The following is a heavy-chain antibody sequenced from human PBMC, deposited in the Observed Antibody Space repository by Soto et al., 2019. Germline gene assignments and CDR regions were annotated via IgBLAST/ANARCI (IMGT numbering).Heavy chain of an antibody. V-gene: IGHV1-18*01. CDR1: GYTFTSNG. Sequence: GASVKVSCKASGYTFTSNGIRWVRQAPGQGLEWMGWISAYNGNTNYAQKLQGRVTMTTDTSTSTAYMELRSLRSDDTAVYYCARGVGIAARLGLDYWGQGTLVTVSS. CDR2: ISAYNGNT. J-gene: IGHJ4*02. CDR3: ARGVGIAARLGLDY. D-gene: IGHD6-6*01.